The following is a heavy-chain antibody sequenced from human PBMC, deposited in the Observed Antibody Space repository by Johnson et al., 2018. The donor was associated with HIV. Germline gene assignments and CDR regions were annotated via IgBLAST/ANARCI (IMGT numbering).Heavy chain of an antibody. J-gene: IGHJ3*02. CDR1: GFSFSTSW. D-gene: IGHD6-13*01. CDR3: ARDESGSSWAFDI. CDR2: IDTEGSGT. Sequence: VQLVESGGRLVQPGGSLRLSCAASGFSFSTSWMHWVRRAPGKGLVWVSRIDTEGSGTTTADSVQGRFSISRDNAKNSLYLQMNSLRAEDTAVYYCARDESGSSWAFDIWGQGTMVTVSS. V-gene: IGHV3-74*03.